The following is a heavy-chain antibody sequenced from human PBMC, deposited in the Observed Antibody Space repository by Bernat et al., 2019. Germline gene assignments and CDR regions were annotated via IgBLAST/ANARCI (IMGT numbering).Heavy chain of an antibody. CDR2: IYSGGST. J-gene: IGHJ5*02. Sequence: EVQLVESGGGLIQPGGSLRLSCAASGFTVSSNYMSWVRQAPGKGLEWVSVIYSGGSTYYADSVKGRFTISRDNSKNTLYLQMSSLRAEDTAVYYCVRGDSSGYYNWFDPWGQGTLVTVSS. V-gene: IGHV3-66*03. D-gene: IGHD3-22*01. CDR1: GFTVSSNY. CDR3: VRGDSSGYYNWFDP.